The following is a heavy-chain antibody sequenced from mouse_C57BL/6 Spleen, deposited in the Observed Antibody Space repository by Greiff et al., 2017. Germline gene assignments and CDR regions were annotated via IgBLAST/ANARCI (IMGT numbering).Heavy chain of an antibody. CDR2: IWWDDDT. CDR1: GFSLSTFGMG. D-gene: IGHD1-1*01. Sequence: QVTLKESGPGILQPSQTLSLTCSFSGFSLSTFGMGVGWIRQPSGKGLEWLAHIWWDDDTYYNPALKRRLPISKDTSKNLVFLKIANVVTADTSTYYCARIRVVATVYFDYCGQGTTLTVSS. CDR3: ARIRVVATVYFDY. J-gene: IGHJ2*01. V-gene: IGHV8-8*01.